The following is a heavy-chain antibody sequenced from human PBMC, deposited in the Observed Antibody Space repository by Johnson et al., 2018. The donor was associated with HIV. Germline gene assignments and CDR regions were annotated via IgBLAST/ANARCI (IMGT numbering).Heavy chain of an antibody. CDR1: GLTFSSYA. J-gene: IGHJ3*02. D-gene: IGHD6-6*01. CDR2: ISYDGSNK. CDR3: AKVHIPARWSAAFDS. V-gene: IGHV3-30-3*01. Sequence: QVQLVESGGGVVQPGRSLRLSCAASGLTFSSYAMYCVRQAPGKGLEWVAVISYDGSNKYYADSVKGRFTISRDNSKNTLYLQMNSLRAEDTAVYNCAKVHIPARWSAAFDSWGRGTLVTVSS.